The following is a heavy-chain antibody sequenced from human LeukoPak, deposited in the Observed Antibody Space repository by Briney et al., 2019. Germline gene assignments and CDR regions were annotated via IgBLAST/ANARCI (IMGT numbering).Heavy chain of an antibody. D-gene: IGHD5-18*01. V-gene: IGHV4-59*01. CDR2: VHYTGRT. J-gene: IGHJ4*01. Sequence: KASETLSLTCTVAGASISNYYWSSIRQPPGKGLEWIGYVHYTGRTGYNPSLRSRVTLSVDTSKNQFSLKLSSVTAADTAVYYCARCGYSYGTGYYFDYWGHGSLVTVSS. CDR3: ARCGYSYGTGYYFDY. CDR1: GASISNYY.